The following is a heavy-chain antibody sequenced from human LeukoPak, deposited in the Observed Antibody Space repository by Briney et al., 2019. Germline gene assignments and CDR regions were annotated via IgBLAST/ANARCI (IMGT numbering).Heavy chain of an antibody. D-gene: IGHD2-15*01. V-gene: IGHV3-23*01. CDR1: GFTFSSYA. CDR3: AKWPYCSGGSCRGHYFDY. Sequence: GGSLRLSCAASGFTFSSYAMSWVRQAPGKGLEWVSAISGSGGSTYYADSVKGRFTISRDNSKNTLYLQMNSLRAEDTAAYYCAKWPYCSGGSCRGHYFDYWGQGTLVTVSS. J-gene: IGHJ4*02. CDR2: ISGSGGST.